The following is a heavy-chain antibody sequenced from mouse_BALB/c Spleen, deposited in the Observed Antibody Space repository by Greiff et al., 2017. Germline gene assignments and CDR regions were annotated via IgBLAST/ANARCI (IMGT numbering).Heavy chain of an antibody. CDR2: IYPSDSYT. V-gene: IGHV1-69*02. J-gene: IGHJ2*01. D-gene: IGHD2-4*01. Sequence: QVQLQQPGAELVRPGASVKLSCKASGYTFTSYWINWVKQRPGQGLEWIGNIYPSDSYTNYNQKFKDKATLTVDKSSSTAYMQLSSPTSEDSAVYYCTLFDYDGGYWGQGTTLTVSS. CDR3: TLFDYDGGY. CDR1: GYTFTSYW.